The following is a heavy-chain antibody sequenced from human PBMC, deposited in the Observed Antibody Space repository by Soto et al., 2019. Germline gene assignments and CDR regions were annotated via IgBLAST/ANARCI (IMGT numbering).Heavy chain of an antibody. J-gene: IGHJ4*02. CDR2: IIPILGIA. V-gene: IGHV1-69*04. CDR1: GGTFSSYT. CDR3: ARDGLDCSGGSCYYRGLDY. D-gene: IGHD2-15*01. Sequence: SVKVSCKASGGTFSSYTISWVRQATGQGLEWMGRIIPILGIANYAQKFQGRVTITADKSTSTAYMELSSLRSEDTAVYYCARDGLDCSGGSCYYRGLDYWGQGTLVTVSS.